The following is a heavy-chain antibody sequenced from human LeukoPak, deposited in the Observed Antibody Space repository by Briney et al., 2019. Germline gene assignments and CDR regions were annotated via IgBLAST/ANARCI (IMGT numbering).Heavy chain of an antibody. Sequence: GASVKVSCKASGYTFTSYDINWVRQATGQGLEWMGWTNPNSGGTNYAQKFQGRVTMTRDTSISTAYMELSRLRSDDTAVYYCARDHSSSLADAFDIWGQGTMVTVSS. J-gene: IGHJ3*02. CDR3: ARDHSSSLADAFDI. CDR1: GYTFTSYD. CDR2: TNPNSGGT. V-gene: IGHV1-2*02. D-gene: IGHD6-6*01.